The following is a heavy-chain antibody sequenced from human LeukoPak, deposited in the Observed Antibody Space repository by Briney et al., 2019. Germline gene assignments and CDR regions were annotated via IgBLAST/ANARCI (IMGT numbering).Heavy chain of an antibody. CDR2: FDPEDGET. D-gene: IGHD3-22*01. Sequence: ASVKVSCKVSGYTLTELSMRWVRQAPGKGLEWMGGFDPEDGETIYAQKFQGRVTMTEDTSTDTAYMELSSLRSEDTAVYYCATARQNYYDSSGRFDYWGQGTLVTVSS. J-gene: IGHJ4*02. CDR3: ATARQNYYDSSGRFDY. V-gene: IGHV1-24*01. CDR1: GYTLTELS.